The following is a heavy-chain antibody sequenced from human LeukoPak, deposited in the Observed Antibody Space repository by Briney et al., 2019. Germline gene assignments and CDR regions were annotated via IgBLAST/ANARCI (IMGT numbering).Heavy chain of an antibody. J-gene: IGHJ4*02. V-gene: IGHV4-31*03. D-gene: IGHD1-20*01. CDR1: GGSISSGGYY. CDR2: IYYSGST. CDR3: ARDNRYNWNYYDY. Sequence: SQTLSLTCTVSGGSISSGGYYWSWIRQHPGKGLEWIGYIYYSGSTFYNPSLKSRVTISVDTSKNQFSLKLSSVTAADTAVYYCARDNRYNWNYYDYWGQGTLVTVSS.